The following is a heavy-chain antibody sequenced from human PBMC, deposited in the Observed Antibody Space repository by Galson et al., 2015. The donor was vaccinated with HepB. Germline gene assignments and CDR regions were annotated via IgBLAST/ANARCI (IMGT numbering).Heavy chain of an antibody. D-gene: IGHD5/OR15-5a*01. CDR2: ISSNNTYI. Sequence: SLRLSCAASGFTFSDYSMNWVRQAPGKGLEWVSSISSNNTYIYYTDSVNGRFTSSRDNAKKSLYLQMSSLRAEDTAVYYCARGPGLEFDYWGQGTLVTVSS. V-gene: IGHV3-21*01. CDR1: GFTFSDYS. CDR3: ARGPGLEFDY. J-gene: IGHJ4*02.